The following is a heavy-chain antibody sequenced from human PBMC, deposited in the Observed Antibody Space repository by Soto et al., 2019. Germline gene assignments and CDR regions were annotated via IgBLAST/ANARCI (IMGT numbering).Heavy chain of an antibody. Sequence: QVHLVESGGGVVQPGGSLRLSCVASGFTFSNYAMFWVRQAPGKGLEWVAVLSYDGSNVYYGDSVRGRFTISRDNSKNTLYLQMNSLRGEDTAVYYCARGEGTNYYNVMDVWGQGTTVTVSS. CDR2: LSYDGSNV. CDR3: ARGEGTNYYNVMDV. D-gene: IGHD1-1*01. CDR1: GFTFSNYA. J-gene: IGHJ6*02. V-gene: IGHV3-30-3*01.